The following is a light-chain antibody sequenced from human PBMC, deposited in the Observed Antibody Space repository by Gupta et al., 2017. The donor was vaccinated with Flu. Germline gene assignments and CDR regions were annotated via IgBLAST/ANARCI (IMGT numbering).Light chain of an antibody. V-gene: IGLV2-14*01. CDR2: EVS. Sequence: STIACTGTSSDVGGYNYVSWYQQHPGKAPKLIIFEVSNRPSGVSNRFSGSKSDNTASLTISGLQAEDEADYYCSSDTNTNTLVVFGGGTKLTVL. CDR1: SSDVGGYNY. J-gene: IGLJ2*01. CDR3: SSDTNTNTLVV.